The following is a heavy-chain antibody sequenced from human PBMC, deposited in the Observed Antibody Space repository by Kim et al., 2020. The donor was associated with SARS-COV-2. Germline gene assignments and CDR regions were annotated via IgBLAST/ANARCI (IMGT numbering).Heavy chain of an antibody. CDR2: INHSGST. J-gene: IGHJ4*01. CDR1: GGSFSGYY. Sequence: SETLSLTCAVYGGSFSGYYWSWIRQPPGKGLEWIGEINHSGSTNYNPSLKSRVTISVDTSKNQFSLKLSSVTAADTAVYYCARKSRDYGDYKYYFDYWG. V-gene: IGHV4-34*01. CDR3: ARKSRDYGDYKYYFDY. D-gene: IGHD4-17*01.